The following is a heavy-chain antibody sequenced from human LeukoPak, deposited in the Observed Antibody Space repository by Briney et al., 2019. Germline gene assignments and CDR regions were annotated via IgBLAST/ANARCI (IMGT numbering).Heavy chain of an antibody. D-gene: IGHD5-18*01. CDR2: IYSGGST. Sequence: GGSLRLSCAASGFTVSSNYMSWVRQAPGKGLEWVAVIYSGGSTYYADSVKGRFTISRDNSKNTLYLRMNSLRAEDTAVYYCAREARRGYSYGYVGAFDIWGQGTMVTVSS. V-gene: IGHV3-53*05. J-gene: IGHJ3*02. CDR1: GFTVSSNY. CDR3: AREARRGYSYGYVGAFDI.